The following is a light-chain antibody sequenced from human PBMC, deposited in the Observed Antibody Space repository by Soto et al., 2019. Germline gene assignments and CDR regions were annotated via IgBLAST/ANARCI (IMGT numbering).Light chain of an antibody. CDR3: AAWDASLDGYV. J-gene: IGLJ1*01. CDR2: SYD. Sequence: ALTQPPSASGTPGQRVTISCSTSSSNLGDNTVNWYQHVPGTAPKLLIYSYDQRPSGVPDRFSGSKSGTSASLAISGLQSEDEADYYCAAWDASLDGYVFGTGTKVTVL. V-gene: IGLV1-44*01. CDR1: SSNLGDNT.